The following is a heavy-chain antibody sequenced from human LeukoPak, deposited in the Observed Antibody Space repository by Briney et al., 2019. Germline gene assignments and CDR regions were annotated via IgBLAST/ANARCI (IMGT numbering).Heavy chain of an antibody. Sequence: ASVKVSCKASGYTFTGYYMHWVRQAPGQGLEWMGWINPNSGGTNYAQKFQGRVTMTRDTSISTAYMELSRLRSDDTAVYYCARDSYPPDPAMFSGDYWGQGTLVTVSS. D-gene: IGHD5-18*01. CDR1: GYTFTGYY. V-gene: IGHV1-2*02. J-gene: IGHJ4*02. CDR2: INPNSGGT. CDR3: ARDSYPPDPAMFSGDY.